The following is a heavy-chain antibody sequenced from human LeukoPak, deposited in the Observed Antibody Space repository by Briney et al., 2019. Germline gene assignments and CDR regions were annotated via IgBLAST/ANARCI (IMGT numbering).Heavy chain of an antibody. J-gene: IGHJ4*02. V-gene: IGHV3-11*01. CDR2: ISSSGTTI. D-gene: IGHD6-13*01. CDR3: ARPSSILYHAVDY. Sequence: PGGSLRLSCAASGFTFSDHYMTWIRQAPGKELEWVSYISSSGTTIYYADSVKGRFTISRDNAKNSLYLQMSSLRAEDTDVYYCARPSSILYHAVDYWGQGTLVTVSS. CDR1: GFTFSDHY.